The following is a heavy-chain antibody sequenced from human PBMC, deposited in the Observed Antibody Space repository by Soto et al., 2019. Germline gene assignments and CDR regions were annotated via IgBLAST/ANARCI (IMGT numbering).Heavy chain of an antibody. J-gene: IGHJ6*02. CDR1: GFTFSSYA. D-gene: IGHD2-2*01. Sequence: GGSLRLSCAASGFTFSSYAMSWVRQAPGKGLEWVSAISGSGGSTYYADSVKGRFTISRDNSKNTLYLQMNSLRAEDTAVYYCATTDAYIVVVPAVNYYGMDVWGQGTTVTVSS. V-gene: IGHV3-23*01. CDR3: ATTDAYIVVVPAVNYYGMDV. CDR2: ISGSGGST.